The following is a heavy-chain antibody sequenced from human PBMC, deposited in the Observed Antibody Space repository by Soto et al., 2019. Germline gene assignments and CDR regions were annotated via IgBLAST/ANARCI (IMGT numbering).Heavy chain of an antibody. V-gene: IGHV4-30-4*01. CDR1: GGSVTSDEDY. CDR3: ARESEDLTSNFDY. CDR2: ISNSGST. J-gene: IGHJ4*02. Sequence: SETLSLTCTVSGGSVTSDEDYWTWIRQSPGKGLEWIGYISNSGSTGYNPSLKTRLSMSVDRSKNQFTLRLTSVTAADTAVYYCARESEDLTSNFDYWGQGTLVTVSS.